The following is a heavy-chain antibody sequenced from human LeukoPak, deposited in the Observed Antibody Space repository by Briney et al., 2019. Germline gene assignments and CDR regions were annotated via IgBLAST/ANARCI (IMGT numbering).Heavy chain of an antibody. V-gene: IGHV1-8*01. J-gene: IGHJ4*02. CDR3: ARVPRGSGFDY. Sequence: ASVKVSCKASGCTFASYDINWVRQATGHRLKWMGWMNPNSGNTGYAQKFQGRVTMTKNTSISTAYMELSSLRSEDTAVYYCARVPRGSGFDYWGQGTLVAVSS. CDR1: GCTFASYD. D-gene: IGHD3-16*01. CDR2: MNPNSGNT.